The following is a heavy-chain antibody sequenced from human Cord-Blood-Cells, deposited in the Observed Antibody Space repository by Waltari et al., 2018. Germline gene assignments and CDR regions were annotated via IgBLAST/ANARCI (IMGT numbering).Heavy chain of an antibody. CDR3: ARERDGWFGY. Sequence: EVQLVETGGGLIQPGGSLRLSCAASGFTVRSTYMSWVRQAPGKGLEWVSVIYSGGSTYYAGSVKGRFTISRDNSKNTLYLQMNSLRAEDTAVYYCARERDGWFGYWGQGTLVTVSS. V-gene: IGHV3-53*02. D-gene: IGHD2-15*01. CDR2: IYSGGST. J-gene: IGHJ4*02. CDR1: GFTVRSTY.